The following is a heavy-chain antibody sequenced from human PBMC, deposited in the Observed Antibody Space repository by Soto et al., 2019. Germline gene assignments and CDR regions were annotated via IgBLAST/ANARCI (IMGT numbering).Heavy chain of an antibody. CDR2: INSSGST. V-gene: IGHV4-39*01. Sequence: RSLTCTVSGGSFGSSAYYWGWIRRAPGKGLEWIGSINSSGSTFSNPSLKSRVTLSVDTSKNQFSLKLTSVTAADTAPYYCSRRAPEGFDPWGQGTLVTVSS. CDR1: GGSFGSSAYY. CDR3: SRRAPEGFDP. J-gene: IGHJ5*02.